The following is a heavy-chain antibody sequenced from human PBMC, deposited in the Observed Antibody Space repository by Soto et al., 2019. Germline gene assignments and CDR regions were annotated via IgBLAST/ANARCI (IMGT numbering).Heavy chain of an antibody. Sequence: QVQLVEYGGGVVQPGRSLRLSCAASGFTFSTYGMHWVRQAPGKGLEWVAFISYDGSNKYYADSVKGRFTISRDNSKNTLYLQMNSLRAEDTAVYYCAKDYTDYTYSFDYWGQGTLVTVSS. CDR3: AKDYTDYTYSFDY. CDR1: GFTFSTYG. D-gene: IGHD4-4*01. CDR2: ISYDGSNK. V-gene: IGHV3-30*18. J-gene: IGHJ4*02.